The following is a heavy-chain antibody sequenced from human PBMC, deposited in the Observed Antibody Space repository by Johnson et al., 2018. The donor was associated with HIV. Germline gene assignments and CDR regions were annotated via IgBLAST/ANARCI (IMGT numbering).Heavy chain of an antibody. CDR3: ARGLAVAGTKNAFDI. CDR2: ITYDGRNK. Sequence: QVLLVESGGGVMQPGKSLRLSCEASGFTFRSYAMHWVRQAPGKGLEWVAVITYDGRNKYYADSVKGRFIISRDNSKNTLDLQMNSLTAEDTAVYYCARGLAVAGTKNAFDIWGQGKMVTVSS. D-gene: IGHD6-19*01. CDR1: GFTFRSYA. V-gene: IGHV3-30*04. J-gene: IGHJ3*02.